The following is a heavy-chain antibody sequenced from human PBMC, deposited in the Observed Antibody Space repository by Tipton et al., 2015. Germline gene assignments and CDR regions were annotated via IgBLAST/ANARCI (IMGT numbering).Heavy chain of an antibody. CDR3: ARGLGYCGGDCYRAFDI. D-gene: IGHD2-21*01. V-gene: IGHV3-48*02. Sequence: SLRLSCAASGFTFNSHSMDWVRQAPGKGLEWLSYISASSGSIYYGESVRGRFTISRDNAKNSLYLQMNSLRDEDTAVYYCARGLGYCGGDCYRAFDIWGQGTKVTVSS. CDR1: GFTFNSHS. J-gene: IGHJ3*02. CDR2: ISASSGSI.